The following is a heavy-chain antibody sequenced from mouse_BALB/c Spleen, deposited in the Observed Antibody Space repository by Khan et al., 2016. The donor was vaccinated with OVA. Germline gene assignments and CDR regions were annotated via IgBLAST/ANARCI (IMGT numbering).Heavy chain of an antibody. CDR3: SRMARK. CDR2: INPQNGNT. V-gene: IGHV14-3*02. Sequence: VQLKQSGAELVKSGATVKLSCTASGLTFKNTDMHWVRQRPEQGLEWIGRINPQNGNTKYDEKFQGRATITADTSSNTAYLQLSSLTSEDTALYYCSRMARKWGQGTTLTVSS. J-gene: IGHJ2*01. CDR1: GLTFKNTD.